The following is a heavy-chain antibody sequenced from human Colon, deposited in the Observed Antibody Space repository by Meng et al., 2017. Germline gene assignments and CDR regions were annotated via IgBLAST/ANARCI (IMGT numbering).Heavy chain of an antibody. V-gene: IGHV4-4*02. CDR3: ACSDYYRSGY. J-gene: IGHJ4*02. Sequence: HVQFRGSVPRLVKPSDARALTSSVSGCSIIRIDWCRWVLQPPGQGLEWIGETSHSGSTNYSPSLTSRVTISLHKSKNQLSLTLNSVTAADTSGYYCACSDYYRSGYWGQGTLVTVSS. CDR2: TSHSGST. D-gene: IGHD3-22*01. CDR1: GCSIIRIDW.